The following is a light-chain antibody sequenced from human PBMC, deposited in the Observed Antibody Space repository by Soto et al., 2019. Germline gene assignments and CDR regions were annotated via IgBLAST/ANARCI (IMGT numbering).Light chain of an antibody. Sequence: AIQMTQSPSSLSASVGDRVTISCRASQGIRNDLAWYQQKPGKAPKLLIYDASSLESGVPSRFSGSGSGTEFTLTISSLQPDDFATYYCQHYNSYSEAFGQRAKVDIK. CDR2: DAS. CDR3: QHYNSYSEA. J-gene: IGKJ1*01. CDR1: QGIRND. V-gene: IGKV1-13*02.